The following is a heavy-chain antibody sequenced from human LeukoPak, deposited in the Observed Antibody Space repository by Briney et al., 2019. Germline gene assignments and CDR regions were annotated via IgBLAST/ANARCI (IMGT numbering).Heavy chain of an antibody. V-gene: IGHV3-64D*06. CDR1: GFTFSSYA. J-gene: IGHJ4*02. CDR3: VKDYDILTGYFDY. CDR2: ISSNGGST. D-gene: IGHD3-9*01. Sequence: GGSLRLSCSASGFTFSSYAMHWVRQAPGKGLEYVSAISSNGGSTYYADSVKGRFTISRDNSKNTLYLQMSSLRAEDTAVYYCVKDYDILTGYFDYWGQGTLVTVSS.